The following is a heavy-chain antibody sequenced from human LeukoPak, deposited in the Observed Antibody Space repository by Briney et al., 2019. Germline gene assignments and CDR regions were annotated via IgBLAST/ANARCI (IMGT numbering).Heavy chain of an antibody. CDR2: INPNSGGT. CDR3: ARGSLGTRWAYYYYMDV. CDR1: GYTFTGYY. J-gene: IGHJ6*03. V-gene: IGHV1-2*02. D-gene: IGHD4-23*01. Sequence: GASVKVSCKASGYTFTGYYMHWVRQAPGQGLEWMGWINPNSGGTNYAQKFQGRVTMTRDTSISTAYMELSRLRSDDTAVYYCARGSLGTRWAYYYYMDVWGKGTTVTISS.